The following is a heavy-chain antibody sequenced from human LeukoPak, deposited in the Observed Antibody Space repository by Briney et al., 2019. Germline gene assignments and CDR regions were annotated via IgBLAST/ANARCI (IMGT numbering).Heavy chain of an antibody. J-gene: IGHJ4*02. V-gene: IGHV3-30*04. D-gene: IGHD5-24*01. Sequence: GRSLRLSCAASGFTFSSYVMHWVRQAPGKGLEWVAVISYDGSNKYYADSVKGRFTISRDNSKNTLYLQMNSLRAEDTAVYYCARDGDGYRPYYFDYWGQGTLVTVSS. CDR1: GFTFSSYV. CDR2: ISYDGSNK. CDR3: ARDGDGYRPYYFDY.